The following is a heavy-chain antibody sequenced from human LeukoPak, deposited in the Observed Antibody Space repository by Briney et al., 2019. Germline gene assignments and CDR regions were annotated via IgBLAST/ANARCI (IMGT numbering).Heavy chain of an antibody. V-gene: IGHV3-66*01. D-gene: IGHD2-15*01. J-gene: IGHJ4*02. CDR1: GFTVSSNY. CDR3: ARDSPNSGGSSPVDY. CDR2: IYSGGST. Sequence: GGSLRLSCAASGFTVSSNYMSWVRQAPGKGLEWVSVIYSGGSTYYADSVRGRFTISRDNSKNTLYLQMNSLRAEDTAVYYCARDSPNSGGSSPVDYWGQGTLVTVSS.